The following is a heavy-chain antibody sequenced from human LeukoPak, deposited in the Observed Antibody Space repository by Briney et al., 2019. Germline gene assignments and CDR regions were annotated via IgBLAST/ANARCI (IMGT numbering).Heavy chain of an antibody. CDR2: ISSSSSYI. D-gene: IGHD1-26*01. CDR3: ARDPIVGATSFDY. CDR1: GFTFSSYS. J-gene: IGHJ4*02. Sequence: PGGSLRLSCAASGFTFSSYSMNWVRQAPGKGLVWVSSISSSSSYIYYADSVKGRFTISRDNAKNSLYLQMNSLRAEDTAVYYCARDPIVGATSFDYWGQGTLVTVSS. V-gene: IGHV3-21*01.